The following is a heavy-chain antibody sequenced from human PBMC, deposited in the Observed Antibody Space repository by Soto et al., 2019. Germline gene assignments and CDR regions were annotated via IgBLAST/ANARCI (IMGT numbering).Heavy chain of an antibody. V-gene: IGHV3-64*01. Sequence: GGSLRLSCAASGFTFSSYAMHWVRQAPGKGLEYVSAISSNGGSTYYANSVKGRFTISRDNSKNTLYLQMGSLRAEDMAVYYCARDLPTTIFGVVISVGLDPWGQGTLVTVSS. D-gene: IGHD3-3*01. J-gene: IGHJ5*02. CDR3: ARDLPTTIFGVVISVGLDP. CDR1: GFTFSSYA. CDR2: ISSNGGST.